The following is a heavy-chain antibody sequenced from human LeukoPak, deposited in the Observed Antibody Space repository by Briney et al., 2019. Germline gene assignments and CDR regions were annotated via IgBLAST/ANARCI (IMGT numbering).Heavy chain of an antibody. CDR2: IFYSGTT. Sequence: PSETLSLTCTVSGGSISSGGYYWSWIRQHPGKGLEFIGYIFYSGTTYYNPSLKSRVDTSLNQFSLKVISVTAADTAVYYCATHKIYYGADFWGQGTLVTVSS. V-gene: IGHV4-31*03. CDR3: ATHKIYYGADF. CDR1: GGSISSGGYY. J-gene: IGHJ4*02. D-gene: IGHD3-10*01.